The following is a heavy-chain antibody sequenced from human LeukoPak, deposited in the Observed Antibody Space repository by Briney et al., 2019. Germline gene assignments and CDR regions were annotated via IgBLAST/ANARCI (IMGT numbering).Heavy chain of an antibody. CDR3: ACGIAVAGTWFDP. CDR1: GFTVSSNY. V-gene: IGHV3-23*01. Sequence: GGSLRLSCAASGFTVSSNYMSWVRQAPGKGLEWVSAISGSGGSTYYADSVKGRFTISRDNSKNTLYLQMNSLRAEDTAVYYCACGIAVAGTWFDPWGQGTLVTVSS. J-gene: IGHJ5*02. D-gene: IGHD6-19*01. CDR2: ISGSGGST.